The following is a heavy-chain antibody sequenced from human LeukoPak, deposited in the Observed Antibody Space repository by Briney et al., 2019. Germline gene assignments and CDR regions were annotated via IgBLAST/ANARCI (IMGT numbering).Heavy chain of an antibody. CDR3: ARDKSPNYYYYGMDV. V-gene: IGHV3-48*04. CDR1: GFTFSSYS. J-gene: IGHJ6*02. Sequence: QPGGSLRLSCAASGFTFSSYSMNWVRQAPGKGLEWVSYISSSSSTIYYADSVKGRFTISRDNAKNSLYLQMNSLRAEDTAVYYCARDKSPNYYYYGMDVWGQGTTVTVSS. CDR2: ISSSSSTI.